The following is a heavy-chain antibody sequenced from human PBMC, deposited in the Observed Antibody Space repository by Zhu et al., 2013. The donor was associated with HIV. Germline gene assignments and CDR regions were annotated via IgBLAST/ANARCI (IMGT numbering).Heavy chain of an antibody. CDR3: ARGADIVVVVAGTRLNYYYGMDV. Sequence: QVQLVQSGVEVKKPGASVKVSCKASGYTFTKYGISWVRQAPGQGLEWMGWINPNSGGTNYAQKFQGRVTMTRDTSISTAYMELSRLRSDDSAVYYCARGADIVVVVAGTRLNYYYGMDVWGQGTTITVSS. J-gene: IGHJ6*02. CDR2: INPNSGGT. D-gene: IGHD2-15*01. V-gene: IGHV1-2*02. CDR1: GYTFTKYG.